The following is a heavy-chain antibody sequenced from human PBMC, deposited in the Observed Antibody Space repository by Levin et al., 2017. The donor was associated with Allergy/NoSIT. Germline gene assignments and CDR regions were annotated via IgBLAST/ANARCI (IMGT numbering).Heavy chain of an antibody. V-gene: IGHV5-51*01. Sequence: NRGESLKISCEGSGYSFAGDWIGWVRQKPGKGLEWMGIIHPADSDTIYSPSFQGQVTMSVDKSINTAYLQWSSLKASDTAMYFCARRGLSRTFESWGQGTLVSVSS. D-gene: IGHD1-14*01. CDR2: IHPADSDT. J-gene: IGHJ4*02. CDR1: GYSFAGDW. CDR3: ARRGLSRTFES.